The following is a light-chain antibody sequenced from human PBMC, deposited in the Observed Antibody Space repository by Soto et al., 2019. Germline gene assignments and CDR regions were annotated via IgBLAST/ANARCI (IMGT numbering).Light chain of an antibody. CDR3: QKFNTAPLT. CDR1: QDISVY. CDR2: SAS. J-gene: IGKJ5*01. Sequence: DIKMTQSPSSLSASVGDRVTITCRASQDISVYLAWYQQKPGKVPKLLIYSASTLQSGVPSRFSGSGSGTDFTLTISSLQPEDVATYYCQKFNTAPLTFGQGTRVEIK. V-gene: IGKV1-27*01.